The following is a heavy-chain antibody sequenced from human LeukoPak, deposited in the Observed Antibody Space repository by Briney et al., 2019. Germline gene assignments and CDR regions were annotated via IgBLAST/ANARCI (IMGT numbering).Heavy chain of an antibody. CDR1: GFTFSSYG. CDR3: ASSKLGATTAFDI. CDR2: ISYDGSNK. Sequence: GGSLRLSCAASGFTFSSYGMHWVRQAPGKGLEWVAVISYDGSNKYYADSVKGRFTISRDNSKNTLYLQMNSLRAEDTAVYYCASSKLGATTAFDIWGQGTMVTVSS. V-gene: IGHV3-33*05. D-gene: IGHD1-26*01. J-gene: IGHJ3*02.